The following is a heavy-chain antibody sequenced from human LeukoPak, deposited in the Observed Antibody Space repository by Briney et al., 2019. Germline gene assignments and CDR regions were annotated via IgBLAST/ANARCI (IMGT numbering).Heavy chain of an antibody. CDR1: GFTFSSYG. D-gene: IGHD1-26*01. J-gene: IGHJ5*02. V-gene: IGHV3-33*06. CDR2: IWYDGSNK. Sequence: GRSLRLSCAASGFTFSSYGMHWDRQAPGKGLEWVAVIWYDGSNKYYADSVKGRFTISRDNSKNTLYLQMDSLRAEHTAVYYCAKERHHMEVLHYFDLWGQGTLVTVSS. CDR3: AKERHHMEVLHYFDL.